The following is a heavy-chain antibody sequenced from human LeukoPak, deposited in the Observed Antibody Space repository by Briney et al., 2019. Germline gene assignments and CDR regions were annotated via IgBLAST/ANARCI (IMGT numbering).Heavy chain of an antibody. CDR1: GGSISSYY. CDR3: ARVHSSSPSGPFDY. Sequence: PSETLSLTCTVSGGSISSYYWSWIRQPPGKGLEWIGYIYYSGSTNYNPSLKSRVTISVDTSKNQFSLKLSSVTAADTAVYYCARVHSSSPSGPFDYWGQGTLVTVSS. V-gene: IGHV4-59*01. D-gene: IGHD6-6*01. J-gene: IGHJ4*02. CDR2: IYYSGST.